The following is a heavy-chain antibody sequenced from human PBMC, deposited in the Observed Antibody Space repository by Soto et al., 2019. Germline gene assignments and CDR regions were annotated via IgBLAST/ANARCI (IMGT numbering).Heavy chain of an antibody. V-gene: IGHV3-53*01. J-gene: IGHJ4*02. CDR3: ASGPDYDSSGGYYFHY. Sequence: EVQLVESGGGLIQPGGSLRLSCAASDFSVSTNYMNWVRQAPGKGLEWVSVMYSAGNAYYADSVQGRFTISRDNSKNTLFLQMNSLRVEDTAVYFCASGPDYDSSGGYYFHYWGQGTLVTVSS. D-gene: IGHD3-22*01. CDR2: MYSAGNA. CDR1: DFSVSTNY.